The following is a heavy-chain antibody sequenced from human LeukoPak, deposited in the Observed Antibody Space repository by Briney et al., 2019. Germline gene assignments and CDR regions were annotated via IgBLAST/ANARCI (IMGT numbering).Heavy chain of an antibody. D-gene: IGHD5-12*01. Sequence: RGSLRLSCEVPGHTFSSDWMTWVPQVPAKGLEWVGRIKSKTDGGTADYAAPVKGRFTISRDDSKDTIYLQMSSLKAEDTGVYYCTTDGKYSASGTYWFDPWGQGTLVTVSS. J-gene: IGHJ5*02. CDR2: IKSKTDGGTA. V-gene: IGHV3-15*01. CDR3: TTDGKYSASGTYWFDP. CDR1: GHTFSSDW.